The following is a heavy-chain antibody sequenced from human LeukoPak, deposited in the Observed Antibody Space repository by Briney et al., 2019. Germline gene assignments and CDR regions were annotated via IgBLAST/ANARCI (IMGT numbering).Heavy chain of an antibody. J-gene: IGHJ3*02. Sequence: ASVKVSRKDSGYTFTSHGISWVRQAPGQGLEWMGWISVYNGNTNYAQKLQGRVTITTDTSTSTAYMELRSLRSDDTAVYYCASPYCSGGTCYAHDAFDIWGQGTMVTVSS. V-gene: IGHV1-18*01. D-gene: IGHD2-15*01. CDR3: ASPYCSGGTCYAHDAFDI. CDR2: ISVYNGNT. CDR1: GYTFTSHG.